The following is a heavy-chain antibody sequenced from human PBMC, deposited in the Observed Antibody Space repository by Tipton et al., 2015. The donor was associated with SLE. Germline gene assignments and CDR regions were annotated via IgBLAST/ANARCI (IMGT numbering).Heavy chain of an antibody. V-gene: IGHV4-34*01. J-gene: IGHJ2*01. CDR2: INHSGST. CDR1: GFTFSSYA. Sequence: LRLSCSASGFTFSSYAMHWVRQPPGKGLEWIGEINHSGSTNYNPSLKSRVTISVDTSKNQFSLKLSSVTAADTAVYYCARRRSGIAAAYWYFDLWGRGTLVTVSS. CDR3: ARRRSGIAAAYWYFDL. D-gene: IGHD6-13*01.